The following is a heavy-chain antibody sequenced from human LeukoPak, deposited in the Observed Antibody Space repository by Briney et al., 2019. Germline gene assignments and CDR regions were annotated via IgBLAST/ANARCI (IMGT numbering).Heavy chain of an antibody. Sequence: GGSLRPSCVASGFTFSSEWMSWVRQAPGKGLEWVTNINQDGSQKYYEDSVKGRFTVSRDNAKNSLYLHMNGLRADDTAIYYCARDHDGKDCWGQGTLVTVSS. CDR3: ARDHDGKDC. CDR1: GFTFSSEW. CDR2: INQDGSQK. V-gene: IGHV3-7*01. J-gene: IGHJ4*02. D-gene: IGHD1-1*01.